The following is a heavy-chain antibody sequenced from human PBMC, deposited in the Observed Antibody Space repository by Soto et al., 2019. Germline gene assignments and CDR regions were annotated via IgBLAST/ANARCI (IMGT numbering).Heavy chain of an antibody. D-gene: IGHD7-27*01. CDR3: AKGSSGDKVDY. J-gene: IGHJ4*02. CDR2: IYNGGST. CDR1: GDSISNVNYG. V-gene: IGHV4-30-4*01. Sequence: QVQLQESGPGLVKPSQTLYLICAVYGDSISNVNYGWSWIRQPPDKGLEWIGHIYNGGSTYSNPSLRSRVTISVDTSKNQFSLKLSSVSTADTAVYYCAKGSSGDKVDYWGQGTLVTVSS.